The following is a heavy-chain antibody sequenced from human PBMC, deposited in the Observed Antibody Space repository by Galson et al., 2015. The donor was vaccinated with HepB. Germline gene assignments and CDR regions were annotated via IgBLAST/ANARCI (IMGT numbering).Heavy chain of an antibody. CDR3: ARRQYYYDSSGYYLAAFDI. CDR1: GYTFTSYA. D-gene: IGHD3-22*01. CDR2: INAGNGNT. Sequence: SVKVSCKASGYTFTSYATHWVRQAPGQRLEWMGWINAGNGNTKYSQKFQGRVTITRDTSASTAYMELSSLRSEDTAVYYCARRQYYYDSSGYYLAAFDIWGQGTMVTVSS. J-gene: IGHJ3*02. V-gene: IGHV1-3*01.